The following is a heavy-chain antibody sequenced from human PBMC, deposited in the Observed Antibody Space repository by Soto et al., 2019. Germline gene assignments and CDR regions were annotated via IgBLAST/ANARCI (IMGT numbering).Heavy chain of an antibody. J-gene: IGHJ5*02. D-gene: IGHD3-3*01. V-gene: IGHV4-34*01. CDR1: GGSFSGYY. CDR3: AREMKYYDFWSGYLAVNWFDP. CDR2: INHSGST. Sequence: PSETLSLTCAVYGGSFSGYYWSWIRQPPGKGLEWIGEINHSGSTNYNPSLKSRVTISVDTSKNQFSLKMSSVTAADTAVYYCAREMKYYDFWSGYLAVNWFDPWGQGTLVTVPQ.